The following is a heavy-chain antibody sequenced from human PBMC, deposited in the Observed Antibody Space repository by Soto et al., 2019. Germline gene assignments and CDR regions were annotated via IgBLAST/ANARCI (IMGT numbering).Heavy chain of an antibody. V-gene: IGHV3-13*05. CDR1: VFTFRNYD. J-gene: IGHJ6*02. Sequence: EVQLVESGGGLVQPGGSLRLSCEASVFTFRNYDMHWVRKGTGKGLEWVSGISAAVDPEYADSVKCRFTISRENAQNSFFLQINSIRVGDTAVYYCARPDRDFYGLDVLGQGTTVIVSS. CDR2: ISAAVDP. CDR3: ARPDRDFYGLDV.